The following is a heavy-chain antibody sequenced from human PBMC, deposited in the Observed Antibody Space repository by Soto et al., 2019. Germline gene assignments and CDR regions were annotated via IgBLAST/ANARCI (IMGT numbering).Heavy chain of an antibody. J-gene: IGHJ5*02. V-gene: IGHV4-39*01. Sequence: PSETLSLTCTVSGGSTSSSSYYWGWIRQPPGKGLEWIGSIYYSGSTYYNPSLKSRVTISVDTSKNQFSLKLSSVTAADTAVYYCAGCSGDSSGWYYSAWFDPWGQGTLVTVSS. CDR1: GGSTSSSSYY. D-gene: IGHD6-19*01. CDR2: IYYSGST. CDR3: AGCSGDSSGWYYSAWFDP.